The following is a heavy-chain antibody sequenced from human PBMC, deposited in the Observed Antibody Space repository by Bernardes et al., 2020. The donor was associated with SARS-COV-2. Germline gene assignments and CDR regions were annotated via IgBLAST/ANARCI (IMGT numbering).Heavy chain of an antibody. D-gene: IGHD2-15*01. J-gene: IGHJ4*02. V-gene: IGHV3-21*01. CDR2: RYI. CDR3: ARDWAGDCSGGSCLYFDY. Sequence: RYIYYADSVKGRFTISRDNANNSLYLQMNSLRAEDTAVYYCARDWAGDCSGGSCLYFDYCGQKTPVTVSS.